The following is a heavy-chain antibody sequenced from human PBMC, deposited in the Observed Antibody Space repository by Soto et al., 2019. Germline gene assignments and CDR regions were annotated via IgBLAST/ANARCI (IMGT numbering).Heavy chain of an antibody. CDR1: GFTFSSYS. D-gene: IGHD6-19*01. J-gene: IGHJ5*02. CDR2: ISSSSSTI. CDR3: ARDRSIAVAGIRFDP. V-gene: IGHV3-48*01. Sequence: EVQLVESGGGLVQPGGSLRLSCAASGFTFSSYSMNWVRQAPGKGLEWVSYISSSSSTIYYADSVKGRFTISRDNAKNSLCLQMNSLRAEDTAVYYCARDRSIAVAGIRFDPWGQGTLVTVSS.